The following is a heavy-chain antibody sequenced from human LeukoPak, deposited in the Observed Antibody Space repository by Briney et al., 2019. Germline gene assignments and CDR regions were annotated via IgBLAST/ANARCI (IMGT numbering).Heavy chain of an antibody. J-gene: IGHJ4*02. CDR1: GFTFSSYG. CDR2: ISGSGGST. CDR3: AKGDGIAVAYFDY. Sequence: GGSLRLSCAASGFTFSSYGMSWVRQAPGKGLEWVSAISGSGGSTYYADSVNGRLTSSRDNCKNSLYLQMNRLRAEDTAVYYCAKGDGIAVAYFDYWGQGTLVTVSS. V-gene: IGHV3-23*01. D-gene: IGHD6-19*01.